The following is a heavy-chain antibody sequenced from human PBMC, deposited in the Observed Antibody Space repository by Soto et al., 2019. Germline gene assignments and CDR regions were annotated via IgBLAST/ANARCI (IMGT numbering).Heavy chain of an antibody. Sequence: QVQLVQSGAEVRKPGASVKVSCKASGYTFTDYGISWVRQAPGQGLEWIGWISAYNGNTNNAQKLQDRVTMTTDSSTSKAYMELRSLRSDDTAVYYCARVGDIVVVGPWFDPWGQGTLVTVSS. V-gene: IGHV1-18*04. CDR3: ARVGDIVVVGPWFDP. J-gene: IGHJ5*02. CDR1: GYTFTDYG. CDR2: ISAYNGNT. D-gene: IGHD2-2*01.